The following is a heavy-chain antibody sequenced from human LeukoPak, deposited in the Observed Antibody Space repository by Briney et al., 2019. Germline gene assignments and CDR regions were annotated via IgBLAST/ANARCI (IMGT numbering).Heavy chain of an antibody. V-gene: IGHV3-48*03. CDR2: ISGSGIK. J-gene: IGHJ3*02. CDR3: AREDTGVAFDI. Sequence: GGSLRLSCAASRFTFRSYEMNWVRQALGKGLEWVSYISGSGIKHYADSVKGRFTTSRDNAKNSLYLQMNSLRVEDTAVYYCAREDTGVAFDIWGQGTTVTV. D-gene: IGHD2-8*01. CDR1: RFTFRSYE.